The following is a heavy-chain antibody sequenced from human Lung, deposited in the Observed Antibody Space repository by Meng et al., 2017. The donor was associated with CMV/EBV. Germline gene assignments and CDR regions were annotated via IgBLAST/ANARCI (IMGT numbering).Heavy chain of an antibody. CDR2: INHSGST. V-gene: IGHV4-34*01. Sequence: SETLSLTCAVYGGSFSGYYWSWIRQPPGKGLEWIGEINHSGSTNYNPSLKSRVTISVDTSKNQFSLKLSSVTAADTAVYYCARAGRSYGMDVWGQGLTVTVSS. CDR3: ARAGRSYGMDV. CDR1: GGSFSGYY. J-gene: IGHJ6*02.